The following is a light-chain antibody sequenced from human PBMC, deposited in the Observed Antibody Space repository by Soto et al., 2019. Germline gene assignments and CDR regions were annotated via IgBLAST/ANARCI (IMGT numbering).Light chain of an antibody. CDR1: QSVSSSY. J-gene: IGKJ1*01. CDR2: VTS. CDR3: QQYGSSPWT. Sequence: EIVLTQSPGTLSLSPGERATLSCRASQSVSSSYLAWYQQKPGQAPRLLIYVTSNRATGIPERFSGSGSGTDFTLTISRLEPEDFAVYYCQQYGSSPWTFGQGTKVEIK. V-gene: IGKV3-20*01.